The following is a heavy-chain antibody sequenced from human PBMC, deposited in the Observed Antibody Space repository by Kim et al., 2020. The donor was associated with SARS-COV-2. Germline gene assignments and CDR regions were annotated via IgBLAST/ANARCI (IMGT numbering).Heavy chain of an antibody. CDR3: AKDDYCSSTSCYAGELWFDP. V-gene: IGHV3-23*01. CDR2: ISGSGGST. J-gene: IGHJ5*02. D-gene: IGHD2-2*01. Sequence: GGSLRLSCAASGFTFSSYAMSWVRQAPGKGLEWVSAISGSGGSTYYADSVKGRFTISRDNSKNTLYLQMNSLRAEDTAVYYCAKDDYCSSTSCYAGELWFDPWGQGTLVTVSS. CDR1: GFTFSSYA.